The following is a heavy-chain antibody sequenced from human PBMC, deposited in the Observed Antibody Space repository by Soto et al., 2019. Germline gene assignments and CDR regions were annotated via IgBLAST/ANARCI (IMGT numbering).Heavy chain of an antibody. CDR3: VKDESINWYSGHFRH. V-gene: IGHV1-2*02. CDR1: GYTFTAYY. CDR2: INTKFGDT. D-gene: IGHD6-13*01. Sequence: QVQLVQSGAEVKEPGDSVRVSCEASGYTFTAYYIHWVRQVPGQGLEWMGWINTKFGDTTYAQDFQGRVTMTRDMSISTVYMELSRLTSDDTAIYYCVKDESINWYSGHFRHWGQGTLVTVSS. J-gene: IGHJ1*01.